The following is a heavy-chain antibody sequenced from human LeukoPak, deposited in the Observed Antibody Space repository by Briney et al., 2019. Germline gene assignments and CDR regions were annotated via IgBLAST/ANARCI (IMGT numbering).Heavy chain of an antibody. CDR2: ISGSGGST. V-gene: IGHV3-23*01. D-gene: IGHD1-26*01. CDR3: AKGGKWDVTPFDY. CDR1: GFTFRSYA. Sequence: GGSLRLSCEASGFTFRSYAMSWVRKAPGKGLEWVSAISGSGGSTYYADSVKGRFTISRDNSKNTLYLQVNSLRAEDTAVYYCAKGGKWDVTPFDYWGQGTLVTVSS. J-gene: IGHJ4*02.